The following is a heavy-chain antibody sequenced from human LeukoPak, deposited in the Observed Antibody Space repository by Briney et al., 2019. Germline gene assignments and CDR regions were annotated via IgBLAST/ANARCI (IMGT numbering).Heavy chain of an antibody. CDR2: ISSSGSTI. CDR1: GFAFSDFY. J-gene: IGHJ3*02. V-gene: IGHV3-11*01. D-gene: IGHD3-16*01. Sequence: GGSLRLSCAASGFAFSDFYMSWIRQAPGKGLEWVSYISSSGSTIYYADSVRGRFTISRDNAKKSPYLQMNSLRADDTAVYYCARAGGADAFDIWGQGTMVTVSS. CDR3: ARAGGADAFDI.